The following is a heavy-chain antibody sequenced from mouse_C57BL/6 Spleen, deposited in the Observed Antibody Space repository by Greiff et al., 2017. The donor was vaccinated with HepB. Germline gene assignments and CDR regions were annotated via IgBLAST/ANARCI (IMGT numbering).Heavy chain of an antibody. CDR3: ARCRTRYFDV. V-gene: IGHV1-82*01. CDR1: GYAFSSSW. D-gene: IGHD3-3*01. J-gene: IGHJ1*03. Sequence: VQLQQSGPELVKPGASVKISCKASGYAFSSSWMNWVKQRPGKGLEWIGRIYPGDGDTNYNGKFKGKATLTADKASSTAYMQLSSLTSDDSAVYFCARCRTRYFDVWGTGTTVTVSS. CDR2: IYPGDGDT.